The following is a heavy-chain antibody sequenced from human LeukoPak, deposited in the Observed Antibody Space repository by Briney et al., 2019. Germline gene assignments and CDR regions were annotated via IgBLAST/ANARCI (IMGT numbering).Heavy chain of an antibody. D-gene: IGHD3-10*01. J-gene: IGHJ4*02. CDR3: ARAGQWTYGFQDY. CDR2: IYSGGST. CDR1: GFTVSSNY. V-gene: IGHV3-53*01. Sequence: GGSLRLSCAASGFTVSSNYMSWVRQAPGKGLEWVSVIYSGGSTYYADSVKGRFTISRDNSKNTLYLQMNSLRAEDTAVYYCARAGQWTYGFQDYWGQGTLVTVSS.